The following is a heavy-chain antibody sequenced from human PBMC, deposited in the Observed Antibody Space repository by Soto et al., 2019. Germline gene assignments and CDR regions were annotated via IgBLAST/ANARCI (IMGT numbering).Heavy chain of an antibody. CDR2: IDGSGGIT. V-gene: IGHV3-23*01. Sequence: QLLQSGGGLVQPGGSLTLSCAASGFTFGTTDMSWVRQAPGEGLEWVSTIDGSGGITYYADSVKVRFTISRDNSRNTVYLQMNSLRGDDTALYYCVKNSGWLNTWGQGALVTVSS. CDR1: GFTFGTTD. J-gene: IGHJ5*02. CDR3: VKNSGWLNT. D-gene: IGHD3-10*01.